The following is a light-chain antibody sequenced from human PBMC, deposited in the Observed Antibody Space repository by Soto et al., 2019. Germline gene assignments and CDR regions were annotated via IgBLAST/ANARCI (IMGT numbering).Light chain of an antibody. J-gene: IGKJ1*01. CDR1: QTISSW. Sequence: DIQMTQSPSTLSGSVGDRVTITCRASQTISSWLAWYQQKPGKAPKLLIYKASTLKSGVPSRFSGSGSGTEFTLTISSLQPDDFAIYYCQQYNSYSTFGQGTKVDI. V-gene: IGKV1-5*03. CDR2: KAS. CDR3: QQYNSYST.